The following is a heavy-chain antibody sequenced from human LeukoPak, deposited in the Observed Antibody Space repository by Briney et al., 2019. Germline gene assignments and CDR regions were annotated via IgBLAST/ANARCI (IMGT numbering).Heavy chain of an antibody. D-gene: IGHD2-21*02. J-gene: IGHJ3*02. Sequence: ASVKVSCKASGYTFTSYGISWVRQAPGQGVEWMGWINTNTGNPTYAQGFTGRFVFSLDTSVNTAYLQISSLKAEDTAVYYCARDQRYCGGDCYTAFDIWGQGTMVTVSS. V-gene: IGHV7-4-1*02. CDR1: GYTFTSYG. CDR3: ARDQRYCGGDCYTAFDI. CDR2: INTNTGNP.